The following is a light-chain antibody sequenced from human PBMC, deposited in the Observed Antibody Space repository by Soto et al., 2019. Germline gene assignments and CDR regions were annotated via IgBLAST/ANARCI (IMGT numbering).Light chain of an antibody. CDR1: QGISSY. CDR3: QQYYSYPLT. Sequence: AILMTQSPSSLSSSTGDIFTIIWRASQGISSYLAWYQQKPGKAPKLPIYAASTLQSGVPSRFSGSGSGTDFTLTISCLQSEDFATYYCQQYYSYPLTFGGGTKVDIK. V-gene: IGKV1-8*01. CDR2: AAS. J-gene: IGKJ4*01.